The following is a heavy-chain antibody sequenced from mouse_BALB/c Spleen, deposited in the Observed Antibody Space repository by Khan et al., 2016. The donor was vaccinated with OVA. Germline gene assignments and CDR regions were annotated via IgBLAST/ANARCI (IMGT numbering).Heavy chain of an antibody. Sequence: QVQLKQSGAELARPGASVKMSCKASGYTFPSYTIHWIKKRPGQGLEWIGYINPSNGYTNYNQKFKDKATLTTDKSSTTAYLQLSSLTSDDSAVYNGVRDGAYHRNDGWFAYWGQGTLVTVSA. CDR1: GYTFPSYT. CDR2: INPSNGYT. CDR3: VRDGAYHRNDGWFAY. J-gene: IGHJ3*01. V-gene: IGHV1-4*01. D-gene: IGHD2-14*01.